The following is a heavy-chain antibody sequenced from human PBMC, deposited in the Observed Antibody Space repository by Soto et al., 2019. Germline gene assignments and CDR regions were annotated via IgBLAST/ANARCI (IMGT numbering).Heavy chain of an antibody. V-gene: IGHV1-3*01. J-gene: IGHJ4*02. CDR2: INAGNGNT. CDR1: GYTFTSYA. D-gene: IGHD3-10*01. Sequence: QVQLVQSGAEVKKPGASVKVSCKASGYTFTSYAMHWVRQAPGQGLEWMGWINAGNGNTKYSQKFQGRVTITRDTSASTAYMELSSLRSEDTAVYYCARGRPPYYYGSGSYITSRLGYFDYWGQGTLVTVSS. CDR3: ARGRPPYYYGSGSYITSRLGYFDY.